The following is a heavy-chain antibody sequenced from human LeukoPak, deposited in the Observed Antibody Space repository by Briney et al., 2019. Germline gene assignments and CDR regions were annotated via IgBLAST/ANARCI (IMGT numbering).Heavy chain of an antibody. Sequence: SETLSLTCTVSGGSISSSSYYWGWIRQPPGKGLEWIGSIYYSGSTYYNPSLKSRVTISVDTSKNQFSLKLSSVTAADTAVYYCARDSMELLYFDYWGQGTLVTVSS. CDR3: ARDSMELLYFDY. CDR2: IYYSGST. J-gene: IGHJ4*02. D-gene: IGHD3-10*01. CDR1: GGSISSSSYY. V-gene: IGHV4-39*07.